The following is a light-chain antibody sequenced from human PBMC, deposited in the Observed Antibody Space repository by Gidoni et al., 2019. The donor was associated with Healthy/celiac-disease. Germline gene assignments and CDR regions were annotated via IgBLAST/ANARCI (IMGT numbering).Light chain of an antibody. CDR3: QQYCSLPT. CDR2: DAS. CDR1: PSVRSIY. V-gene: IGKV3D-20*01. Sequence: ETVLTQSPATLSLSPGERATLSCGASPSVRSIYLDWYQQKPGLAPRLPISDASSRATVIPDRFSGSGSVTDFSLTISRLEPEDFAVYYCQQYCSLPTFGQGTKLEIK. J-gene: IGKJ2*01.